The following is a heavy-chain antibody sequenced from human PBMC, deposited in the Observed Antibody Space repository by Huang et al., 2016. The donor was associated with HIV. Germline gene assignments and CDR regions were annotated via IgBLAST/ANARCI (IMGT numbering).Heavy chain of an antibody. CDR1: GFTLNNYG. CDR3: ARDGGYNFWTTYATYYLDF. D-gene: IGHD3-3*01. CDR2: SSDNGKTS. J-gene: IGHJ4*02. Sequence: VQLEESGGTLVQPGEFLRLSCSVSGFTLNNYGVHWVSQATREGMDVIAYSSDNGKTSHYADAVRGRFITSRDSVKNIRNLQMTNVTVKDSAVYFCARDGGYNFWTTYATYYLDFWGQGTPVTVSS. V-gene: IGHV3-48*01.